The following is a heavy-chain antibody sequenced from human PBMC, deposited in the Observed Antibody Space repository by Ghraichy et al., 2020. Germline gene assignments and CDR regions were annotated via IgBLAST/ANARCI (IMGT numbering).Heavy chain of an antibody. CDR2: IKSKTDGGTT. CDR1: GFTFSNAW. CDR3: TTGPVVVPAVNYYYGMDV. Sequence: GGSLRLSCAASGFTFSNAWMSWVRQAPGKGLEWVGRIKSKTDGGTTDYAAPVKGRFTISRDDSKNTLYLQMNSLKTEDTAVYYCTTGPVVVPAVNYYYGMDVWGQGTTFTVSS. D-gene: IGHD2-2*01. J-gene: IGHJ6*02. V-gene: IGHV3-15*01.